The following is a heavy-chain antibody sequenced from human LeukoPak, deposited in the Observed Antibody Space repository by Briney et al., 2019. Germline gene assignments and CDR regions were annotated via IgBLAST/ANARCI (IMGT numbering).Heavy chain of an antibody. Sequence: GGSLRLSCAASGFTFSSYSMNWVRQAPGKGLEWVSSISSSSSYIYYADSVKGRFTISRDNAKNSLYLQMSSLRAEDTAVYYCARAYYYDSSGYYGPDYWGQGTLVTVSS. J-gene: IGHJ4*02. CDR1: GFTFSSYS. CDR2: ISSSSSYI. D-gene: IGHD3-22*01. CDR3: ARAYYYDSSGYYGPDY. V-gene: IGHV3-21*01.